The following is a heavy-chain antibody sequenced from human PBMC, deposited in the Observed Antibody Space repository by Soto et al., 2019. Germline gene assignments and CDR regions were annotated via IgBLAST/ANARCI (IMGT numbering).Heavy chain of an antibody. J-gene: IGHJ5*02. V-gene: IGHV1-46*03. D-gene: IGHD3-10*01. CDR3: ARGEGLTVFRGGWFDT. CDR1: GYKFINYY. Sequence: QVQLVQSGPEVEKPGASVKVSCQASGYKFINYYMHWVRQAPGQGLEWVGMVNPNGGSTSYPQKFQGRVTMTRDTSTNTVSMELSGLTFGDTAVYFCARGEGLTVFRGGWFDTGGQGSLVIVSS. CDR2: VNPNGGST.